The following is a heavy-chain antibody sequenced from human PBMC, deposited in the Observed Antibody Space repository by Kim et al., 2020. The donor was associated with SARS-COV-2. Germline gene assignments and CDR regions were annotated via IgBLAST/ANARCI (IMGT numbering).Heavy chain of an antibody. CDR3: ARGGRTVIVVG. CDR2: T. D-gene: IGHD3-22*01. J-gene: IGHJ4*02. V-gene: IGHV4-31*02. Sequence: TYYNPSLQSRVTISVDTSKNQFTLKLGSVTAADTAVYYCARGGRTVIVVGWGQGTLVTVSS.